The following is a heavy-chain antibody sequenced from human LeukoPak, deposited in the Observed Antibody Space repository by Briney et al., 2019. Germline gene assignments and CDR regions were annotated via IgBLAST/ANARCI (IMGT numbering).Heavy chain of an antibody. CDR1: GYTFTGYY. V-gene: IGHV1-2*06. Sequence: GASVKVSCKASGYTFTGYYMHWVRQAPGQGLEWMGRINPNSGGTNYAQKFQGRVTMTRDTSISTAYMELSRLRSDDTAVYYCARTPGIRITMIVVATRGDFDYWGQGTLVTVSS. J-gene: IGHJ4*02. CDR3: ARTPGIRITMIVVATRGDFDY. D-gene: IGHD3-22*01. CDR2: INPNSGGT.